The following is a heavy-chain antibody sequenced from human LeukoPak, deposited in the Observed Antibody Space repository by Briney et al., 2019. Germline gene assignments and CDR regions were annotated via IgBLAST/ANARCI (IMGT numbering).Heavy chain of an antibody. CDR1: GGSFSGYY. V-gene: IGHV4-34*01. Sequence: SETLSLTCAVYGGSFSGYYWSWIRQPSGKGLEWIGEINHSGSTNYNPSLKSRVTISVDTSKNQFSLKLSSVTAADTAVYYCARWGYGPYGYYYYYMDVWGKGTTVTVSS. CDR3: ARWGYGPYGYYYYYMDV. J-gene: IGHJ6*03. D-gene: IGHD5-18*01. CDR2: INHSGST.